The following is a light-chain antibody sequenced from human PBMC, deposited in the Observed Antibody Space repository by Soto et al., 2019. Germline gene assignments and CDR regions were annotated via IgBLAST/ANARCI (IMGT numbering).Light chain of an antibody. CDR3: QQSTVPLYT. CDR1: QSISSY. CDR2: AAS. Sequence: DTQMTQSPSSLSASVGDRVTITCRASQSISSYLNWYQQKPGKAPNLLIYAASSLQSGVPSRFSGSGSGTDFTLTISSLQPEDFATYYCQQSTVPLYTFGQGTKLEIK. V-gene: IGKV1-39*01. J-gene: IGKJ2*01.